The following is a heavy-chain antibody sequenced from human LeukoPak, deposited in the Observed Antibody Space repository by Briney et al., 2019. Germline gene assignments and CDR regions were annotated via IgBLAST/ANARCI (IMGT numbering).Heavy chain of an antibody. J-gene: IGHJ4*02. Sequence: QPGGSLRLSCAASGFTVSSNYMSWVRQAPGKGLEWVSVIYSGGSTYYADSVKGRFTICRDNSKNTLYLQMNSLRAEDTAVYYCARDRFYYDSSGYYSPYYFDYWGQGTLVTVSS. V-gene: IGHV3-66*01. CDR1: GFTVSSNY. D-gene: IGHD3-22*01. CDR3: ARDRFYYDSSGYYSPYYFDY. CDR2: IYSGGST.